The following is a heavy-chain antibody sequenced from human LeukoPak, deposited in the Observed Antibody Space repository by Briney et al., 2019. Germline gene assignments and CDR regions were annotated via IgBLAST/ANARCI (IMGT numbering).Heavy chain of an antibody. Sequence: GGSLRLSCTASGFTFRNHAMSWVRQAPGKGLEWVSAISGTGGTKYFADSVKGRFTISRDNFENTLYLQMNSLRAEDTAVYYCATIAAAGNYFDYWGQGTLVTVSS. D-gene: IGHD6-13*01. CDR2: ISGTGGTK. CDR3: ATIAAAGNYFDY. CDR1: GFTFRNHA. V-gene: IGHV3-23*01. J-gene: IGHJ4*02.